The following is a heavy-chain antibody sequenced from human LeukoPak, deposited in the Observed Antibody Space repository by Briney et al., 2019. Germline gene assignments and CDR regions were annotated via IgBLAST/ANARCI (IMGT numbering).Heavy chain of an antibody. CDR2: IKQDGSEK. CDR3: ARPLGKGQDY. D-gene: IGHD7-27*01. CDR1: GFTFRSYW. J-gene: IGHJ4*02. Sequence: GGSLRLSCATSGFTFRSYWMTWVRQAPGKGLEWVANIKQDGSEKYYVDSVKGRFTISRDNPKNSLYLQMNSLRAEDTAVYYCARPLGKGQDYWGQGTLVTVSS. V-gene: IGHV3-7*03.